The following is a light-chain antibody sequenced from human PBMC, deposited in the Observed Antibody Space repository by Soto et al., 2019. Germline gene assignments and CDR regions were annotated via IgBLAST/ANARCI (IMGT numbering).Light chain of an antibody. CDR1: QSVSSN. Sequence: EIVMTQSPATLSVSPGERATLSCRASQSVSSNLAWYQQKPGQAPRLLIYGASTRATGIPARFSGSGSVTEVTVTISKREYEDFAAYYGQQYNNWGTFGEGTKVDIK. CDR3: QQYNNWGT. CDR2: GAS. J-gene: IGKJ1*01. V-gene: IGKV3-15*01.